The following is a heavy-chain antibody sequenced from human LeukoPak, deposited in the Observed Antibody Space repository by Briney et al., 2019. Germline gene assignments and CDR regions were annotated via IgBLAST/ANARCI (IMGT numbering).Heavy chain of an antibody. CDR3: ARDPYAYDILTGRL. Sequence: GGSLRLSCAASGFTFSSYWMSWVRQAPGKGPEWVANIKQDGSEKYYVDSVKGRFTISRDNAKNSLYLQMNSLRAEDTAVYYCARDPYAYDILTGRLWGQGTLVTVSS. V-gene: IGHV3-7*01. CDR2: IKQDGSEK. D-gene: IGHD3-9*01. J-gene: IGHJ4*02. CDR1: GFTFSSYW.